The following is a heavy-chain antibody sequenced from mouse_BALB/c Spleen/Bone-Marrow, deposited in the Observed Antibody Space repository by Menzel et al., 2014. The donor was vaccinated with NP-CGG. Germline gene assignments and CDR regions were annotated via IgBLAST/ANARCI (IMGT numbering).Heavy chain of an antibody. D-gene: IGHD2-14*01. CDR1: GYTFTSYW. V-gene: IGHV1S41*01. J-gene: IGHJ1*01. Sequence: DLVKPGASVKLSCKASGYTFTSYWINWIKQRPGQGLEWIGRIAPGSGGKYYNKMFKDKATQTVDTSSSTAYIQLSSLSSEDSAVYFCAREDYRYGDWYFDVWGAGTSVTVSS. CDR2: IAPGSGGK. CDR3: AREDYRYGDWYFDV.